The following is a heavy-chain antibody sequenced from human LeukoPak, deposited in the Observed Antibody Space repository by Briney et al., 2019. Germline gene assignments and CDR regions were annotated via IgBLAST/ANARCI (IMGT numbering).Heavy chain of an antibody. V-gene: IGHV1-18*01. Sequence: VASVTVSCKASGYTFTSYGISWVRQAPGQGLAWMGWISAYNGNTNYAQKLQGRVTMTTDTSTSTAYMELRSLRSDDTAVYYCAREAPYNWNYPSLDYWGQGTLVTVSS. D-gene: IGHD1-7*01. J-gene: IGHJ4*02. CDR3: AREAPYNWNYPSLDY. CDR2: ISAYNGNT. CDR1: GYTFTSYG.